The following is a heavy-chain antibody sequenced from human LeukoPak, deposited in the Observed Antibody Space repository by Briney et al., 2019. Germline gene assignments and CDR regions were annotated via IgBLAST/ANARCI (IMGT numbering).Heavy chain of an antibody. CDR2: ISSSSSYI. D-gene: IGHD3-10*01. CDR1: GFTFSRYW. J-gene: IGHJ3*02. CDR3: ARDGGFGFLAAFDI. Sequence: GGSLRLSCAASGFTFSRYWMHWVRQAPGKGLEWVSSISSSSSYIYYADSVKGRFTISRDNAKNSLYLQMNSLRDEDTALYFCARDGGFGFLAAFDIWGQGTMVTVSS. V-gene: IGHV3-21*01.